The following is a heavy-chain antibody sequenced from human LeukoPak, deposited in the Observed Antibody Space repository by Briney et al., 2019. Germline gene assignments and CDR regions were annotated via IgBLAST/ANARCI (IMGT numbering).Heavy chain of an antibody. J-gene: IGHJ4*02. Sequence: SETLSLTCVVSGGSISDSFEHYWSWVRQPPGKEFEWIAEVHHTGRTIYSPSFARRVAISADASKNQVSLIVTSVTAADTAVYYCAKQLGYCSDGSCYFPYWGQGTLVTVSS. D-gene: IGHD2-15*01. CDR2: VHHTGRT. CDR1: GGSISDSFEHY. CDR3: AKQLGYCSDGSCYFPY. V-gene: IGHV4-4*02.